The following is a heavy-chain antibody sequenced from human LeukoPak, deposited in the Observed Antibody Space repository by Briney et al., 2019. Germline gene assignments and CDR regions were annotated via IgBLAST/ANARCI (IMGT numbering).Heavy chain of an antibody. CDR1: GFTFSDYA. CDR3: AKSSLRRGSYFGVYFDR. Sequence: GGSLRLSCAASGFTFSDYAMPWVRQAPGKGLEWVSLICGGGGHTFFADSVKGRLTISRDNSKNTLYLQMNSLQSEDTAINYCAKSSLRRGSYFGVYFDRWGRGALVTVAS. D-gene: IGHD3-16*01. J-gene: IGHJ2*01. CDR2: ICGGGGHT. V-gene: IGHV3-23*01.